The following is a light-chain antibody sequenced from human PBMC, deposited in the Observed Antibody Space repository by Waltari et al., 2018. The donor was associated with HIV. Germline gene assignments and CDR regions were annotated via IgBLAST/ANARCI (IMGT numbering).Light chain of an antibody. CDR3: QVWDSNTGV. CDR1: NIGSKS. V-gene: IGLV3-9*01. CDR2: RDS. Sequence: SYELTQPLSVSVALGQTARITCGGNNIGSKSVHWYQQKPGQAPVLVIFRDSKRPSGIPERFSGSNSGNTATLTISKAQAGDEADYYCQVWDSNTGVFGTGTKVIVL. J-gene: IGLJ1*01.